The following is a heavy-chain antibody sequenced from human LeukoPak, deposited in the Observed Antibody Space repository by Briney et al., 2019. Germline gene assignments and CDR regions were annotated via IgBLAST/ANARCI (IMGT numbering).Heavy chain of an antibody. CDR1: GGSFSGYY. CDR2: INHSGST. J-gene: IGHJ3*02. CDR3: ARAVAAVGRVWWWAFDI. D-gene: IGHD2-21*01. V-gene: IGHV4-34*01. Sequence: SETLSLTCAVHGGSFSGYYWSWIRQPPGKGLEWIGEINHSGSTNYNPSLKSRVTISVDTSKKQFSLKLSCVPAGDTAVHFFARAVAAVGRVWWWAFDIWGQGTMVTVS.